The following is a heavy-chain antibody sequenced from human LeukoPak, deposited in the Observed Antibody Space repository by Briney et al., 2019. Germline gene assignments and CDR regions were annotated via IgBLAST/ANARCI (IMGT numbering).Heavy chain of an antibody. J-gene: IGHJ4*02. Sequence: SETLSLTCTVSGGSISSYYWSWIRQPPGKGLEWIGYIYYSGSTNYNPSLKSRVTISGDTSKNQFSLKLSSVTAADTAVYYCARVGAFRRDGYFDYWGQGTLVTVSS. CDR3: ARVGAFRRDGYFDY. CDR1: GGSISSYY. CDR2: IYYSGST. D-gene: IGHD5-24*01. V-gene: IGHV4-59*01.